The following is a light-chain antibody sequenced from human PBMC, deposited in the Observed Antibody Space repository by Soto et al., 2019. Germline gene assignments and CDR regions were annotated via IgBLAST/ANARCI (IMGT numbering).Light chain of an antibody. J-gene: IGKJ1*01. V-gene: IGKV1-27*01. CDR2: SAS. Sequence: PRPQSHSSLSASVGDRVTPNCRASQGISDYLACYQRTPGKVPDLLISSASTLQSGAPSRFSGSGSGTDFTPTISSLQAEDVATYYCRTYNIAPSWPCGQGNKGAIK. CDR3: RTYNIAPSWP. CDR1: QGISDY.